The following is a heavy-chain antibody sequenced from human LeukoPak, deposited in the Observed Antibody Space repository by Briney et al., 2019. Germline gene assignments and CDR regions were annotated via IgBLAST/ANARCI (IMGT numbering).Heavy chain of an antibody. CDR1: GGSISSYY. J-gene: IGHJ5*02. V-gene: IGHV4-59*01. D-gene: IGHD5-12*01. CDR3: AASGYDYGDWFDP. CDR2: IYYSGST. Sequence: SETLSLTCTVSGGSISSYYWSWIRQPPGKGLERIGYIYYSGSTNYNPSLKSRVTISVDTSKNQFSLKLSSVTAADTAVYYCAASGYDYGDWFDPWGQGTLVTVSS.